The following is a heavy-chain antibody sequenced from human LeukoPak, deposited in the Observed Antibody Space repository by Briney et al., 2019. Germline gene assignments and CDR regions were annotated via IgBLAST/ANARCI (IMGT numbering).Heavy chain of an antibody. D-gene: IGHD6-19*01. CDR3: ARDYSSGYYSFFY. V-gene: IGHV1-69*04. CDR2: IIPILDMA. CDR1: GGTFSSYA. Sequence: GASVKVSCKASGGTFSSYAISWVRQAPGQGLEWMGRIIPILDMANYAQRFQGRVTITADTSTSTAYMELSSLRSEDTAVYYCARDYSSGYYSFFYWGQGTLVTVSS. J-gene: IGHJ4*02.